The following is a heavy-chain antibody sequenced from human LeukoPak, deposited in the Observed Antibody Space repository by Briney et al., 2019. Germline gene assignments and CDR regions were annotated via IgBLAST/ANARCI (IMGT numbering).Heavy chain of an antibody. J-gene: IGHJ4*02. CDR2: ISHDATNE. Sequence: GGSLRLSCVASGFILSDYAMHWVRQAPGKGLEWMAIISHDATNEYHADSVKGRFTISRDNSKNTLYLQMNSLIPEDTAVYLCARDFGGLRWNYYFDYWGQGTLVTVSS. CDR3: ARDFGGLRWNYYFDY. D-gene: IGHD4-23*01. CDR1: GFILSDYA. V-gene: IGHV3-30*04.